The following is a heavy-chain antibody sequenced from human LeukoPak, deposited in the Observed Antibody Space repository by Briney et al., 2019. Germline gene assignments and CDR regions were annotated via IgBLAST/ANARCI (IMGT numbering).Heavy chain of an antibody. CDR1: GFTFDDHG. Sequence: GGSLRLSCEASGFTFDDHGMSWVRRVPGKGLEWVAAIRWNGVTTTYEDSVKGRFTISRDNAKNSLYLQMDSLRAEDTAFYYCARRKRDHDFSTGYFTNAFDVWGQGTLVTVSS. D-gene: IGHD3/OR15-3a*01. CDR3: ARRKRDHDFSTGYFTNAFDV. CDR2: IRWNGVTT. J-gene: IGHJ3*01. V-gene: IGHV3-20*04.